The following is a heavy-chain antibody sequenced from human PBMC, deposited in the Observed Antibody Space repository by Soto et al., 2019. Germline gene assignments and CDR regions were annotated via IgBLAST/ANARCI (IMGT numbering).Heavy chain of an antibody. Sequence: GGSLRLSCAASGFTFSNAWMSWVRQAPGKGLEWVGRIKSKTDGGTTDYAAPVKGRFTISRDDSKNTLYLQMNSLKTEDTAVYYCTTGRANDYIWGSYRYSSFDYWGQGTLGTVSS. J-gene: IGHJ4*02. V-gene: IGHV3-15*01. D-gene: IGHD3-16*02. CDR2: IKSKTDGGTT. CDR1: GFTFSNAW. CDR3: TTGRANDYIWGSYRYSSFDY.